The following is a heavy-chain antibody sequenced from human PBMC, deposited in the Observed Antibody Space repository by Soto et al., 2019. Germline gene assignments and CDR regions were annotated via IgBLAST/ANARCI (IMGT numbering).Heavy chain of an antibody. D-gene: IGHD6-19*01. CDR3: ARDGSPAAVAGRGGFDY. V-gene: IGHV3-30-3*01. Sequence: QVQLVESGGGVVQPGRSLRLSCAASGFTFSSYAMHWVRQAPGKGLEGVAGISYDGSNKYYADSVKGRFTISRDNSKNTLYLQMNSLRAEDTAVYYCARDGSPAAVAGRGGFDYWGQGTLVTVSS. CDR2: ISYDGSNK. CDR1: GFTFSSYA. J-gene: IGHJ4*02.